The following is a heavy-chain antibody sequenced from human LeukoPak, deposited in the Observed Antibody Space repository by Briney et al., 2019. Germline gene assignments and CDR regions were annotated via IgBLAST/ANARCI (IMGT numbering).Heavy chain of an antibody. D-gene: IGHD2-2*01. CDR1: GFTFSSYA. Sequence: GGSLRLSCAASGFTFSSYAMSWVRQAPGKGLEWVSAISGSGGSTYYADSVKGRFTISRDNSKNTLYLQMNSLRAEDTAVYYCAKAMPQHCSSASCYRVPTAYDYWGQGTLVTVSS. J-gene: IGHJ4*02. CDR2: ISGSGGST. V-gene: IGHV3-23*01. CDR3: AKAMPQHCSSASCYRVPTAYDY.